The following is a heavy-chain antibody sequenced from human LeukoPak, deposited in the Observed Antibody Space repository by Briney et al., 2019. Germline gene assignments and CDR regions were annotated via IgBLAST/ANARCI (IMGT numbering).Heavy chain of an antibody. CDR2: INRDGSTT. J-gene: IGHJ5*02. CDR3: AREYGFGSGSYFP. CDR1: GFTFSTYW. D-gene: IGHD3-10*01. Sequence: GGSLRLSCAASGFTFSTYWMHWVRQAPGKGLVWVSRINRDGSTTSYADSVKGRFTISGDTAKNTLYLQMNSLRAEDTAVYYCAREYGFGSGSYFPWGQGTLVTVSS. V-gene: IGHV3-74*01.